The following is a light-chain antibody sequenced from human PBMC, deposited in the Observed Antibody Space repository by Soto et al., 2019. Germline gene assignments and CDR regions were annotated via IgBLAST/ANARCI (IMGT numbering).Light chain of an antibody. J-gene: IGLJ3*02. CDR3: VLYMCRGISV. Sequence: QTVVTQEPSLSVSPGGTVTLTCGLSSGSVSTSHYPSWHQQTPGQAPRTLIYSTDTRSSGVPDRFSGSILGNKAALTISGAQGDDECDYYCVLYMCRGISVFGGGTKLTVL. CDR1: SGSVSTSHY. CDR2: STD. V-gene: IGLV8-61*01.